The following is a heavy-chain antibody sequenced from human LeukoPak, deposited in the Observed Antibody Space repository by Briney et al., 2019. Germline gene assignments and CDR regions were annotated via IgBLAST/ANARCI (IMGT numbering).Heavy chain of an antibody. Sequence: ASVKVSCKASGYTLTSYDINWVRQATGQGLEWMGWMNPNSGNTGYAQKFQGRVTMTRNTSISTAYMELSSLRSEDTAVYYCARVSTGYYPYYYYYYMDVWGKGTTVTVSS. V-gene: IGHV1-8*01. D-gene: IGHD3-9*01. CDR1: GYTLTSYD. CDR3: ARVSTGYYPYYYYYYMDV. CDR2: MNPNSGNT. J-gene: IGHJ6*03.